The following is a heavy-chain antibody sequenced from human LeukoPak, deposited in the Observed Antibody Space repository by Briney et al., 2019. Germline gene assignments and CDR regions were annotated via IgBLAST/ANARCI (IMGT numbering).Heavy chain of an antibody. CDR1: GYTFTSYD. D-gene: IGHD6-13*01. Sequence: ASVKDSSKASGYTFTSYDINWVRQAAGQGLEWMGWMNPNSGNTGYAQKFQGRVTMTRHTSISTAYMELSSLRSEDTAVYYCARPSSSWYPPYYYYGMDVWGQGTTVTVSS. CDR3: ARPSSSWYPPYYYYGMDV. J-gene: IGHJ6*02. CDR2: MNPNSGNT. V-gene: IGHV1-8*01.